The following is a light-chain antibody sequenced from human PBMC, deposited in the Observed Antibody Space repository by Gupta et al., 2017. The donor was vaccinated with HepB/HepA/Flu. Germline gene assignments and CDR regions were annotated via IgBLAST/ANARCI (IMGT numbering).Light chain of an antibody. V-gene: IGKV2-30*01. Sequence: DVVMTQSPVSRSITLGQPASISCKSSQSLVYSDGDTYLNWFHQRPGQSPRRLIYKGSNRDSGVPDRFSGSGSGTDFTLKISRVEAEDVGIYYCMQGPNWPPITLGQGTRLAI. CDR1: QSLVYSDGDTY. CDR2: KGS. CDR3: MQGPNWPPIT. J-gene: IGKJ5*01.